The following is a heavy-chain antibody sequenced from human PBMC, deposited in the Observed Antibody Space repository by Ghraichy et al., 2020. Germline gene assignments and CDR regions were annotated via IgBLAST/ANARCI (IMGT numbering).Heavy chain of an antibody. V-gene: IGHV4-59*01. CDR2: IPYDGSN. D-gene: IGHD2-2*01. CDR1: GASIANYH. Sequence: SETLSLTCTVSGASIANYHGSWIRQAPGKGLEWIGHIPYDGSNKYNPSLKSRAAISVDTSENHFSLTLSSVTAADTAVYFCATYAGGRGGVGYWGQGILVTVSS. J-gene: IGHJ4*02. CDR3: ATYAGGRGGVGY.